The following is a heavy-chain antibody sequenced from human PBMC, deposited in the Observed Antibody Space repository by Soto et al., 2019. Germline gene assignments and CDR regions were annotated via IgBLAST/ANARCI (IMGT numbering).Heavy chain of an antibody. CDR2: IYYSGST. D-gene: IGHD4-17*01. J-gene: IGHJ6*03. CDR1: GGSISSSSYY. V-gene: IGHV4-39*01. CDR3: ARLYGDYDVGYYYDMDV. Sequence: SETLSLTCTVSGGSISSSSYYWGWIRQPPGKGLGWIGRIYYSGSTYYNPSLKSRVTISVDTSKNQFSLKLSSVTAADTAVYYCARLYGDYDVGYYYDMDVWGKGTTVTVSS.